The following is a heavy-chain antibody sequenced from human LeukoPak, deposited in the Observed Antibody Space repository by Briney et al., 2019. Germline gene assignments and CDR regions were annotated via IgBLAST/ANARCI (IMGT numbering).Heavy chain of an antibody. J-gene: IGHJ3*02. D-gene: IGHD3-22*01. CDR1: GYSFTSYW. CDR3: ARLSYDSSGYLPDAFDI. Sequence: GESLKISCKGSGYSFTSYWIGWVRQMPGKGLEWMGVIYPGDSDTRYSPSFQGQVTISADKSISTAYLQWSGLKASDTAMYYCARLSYDSSGYLPDAFDIWGQGTMVTVSS. CDR2: IYPGDSDT. V-gene: IGHV5-51*01.